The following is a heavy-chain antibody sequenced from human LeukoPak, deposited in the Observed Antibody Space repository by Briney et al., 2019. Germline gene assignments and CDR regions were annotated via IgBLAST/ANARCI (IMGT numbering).Heavy chain of an antibody. CDR1: GYXFTGYY. CDR2: IYPKSGGT. D-gene: IGHD3-9*01. CDR3: ARVSTSGYRDWLDP. J-gene: IGHJ5*02. Sequence: ASVKVSCMASGYXFTGYYIHWVRQAPGQGLEWMGWIYPKSGGTNSAQKFQGRVTMTRDTSISTAYMELSRLKFDDTAVYYCARVSTSGYRDWLDPWGQGTLVTVSS. V-gene: IGHV1-2*02.